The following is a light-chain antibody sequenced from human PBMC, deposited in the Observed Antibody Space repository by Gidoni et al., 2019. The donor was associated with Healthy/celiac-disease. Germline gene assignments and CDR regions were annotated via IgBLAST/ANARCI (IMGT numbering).Light chain of an antibody. Sequence: SYELTQQPSVSVSPGQTASITCSGDKLGDKYACWYQQKPGQSPVLVIYQDSKRPSGIPERFSGSNSGNTATLTISGTQAMDEADYYCQAWDSSLVFGGGTKLTVL. CDR1: KLGDKY. V-gene: IGLV3-1*01. CDR3: QAWDSSLV. J-gene: IGLJ2*01. CDR2: QDS.